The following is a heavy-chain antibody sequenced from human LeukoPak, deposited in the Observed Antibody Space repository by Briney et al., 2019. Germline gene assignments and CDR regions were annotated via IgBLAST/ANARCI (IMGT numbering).Heavy chain of an antibody. Sequence: PGGSLRLSCAASGFTFSSYAMHWVRQAPGKGLEWVAVISYDGSNKYYADSVKGRFTISRDNSKNTLYLQMNSLRAEDTAVYYCAKDRPYNWNDLFDYWGQGTLVTVSS. J-gene: IGHJ4*02. D-gene: IGHD1-20*01. CDR2: ISYDGSNK. V-gene: IGHV3-30-3*01. CDR1: GFTFSSYA. CDR3: AKDRPYNWNDLFDY.